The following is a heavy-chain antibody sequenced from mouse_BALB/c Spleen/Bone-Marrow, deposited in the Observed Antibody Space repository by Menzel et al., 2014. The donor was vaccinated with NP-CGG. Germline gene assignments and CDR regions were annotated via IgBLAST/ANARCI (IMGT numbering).Heavy chain of an antibody. CDR2: IWAGGST. CDR1: GFSLTSYG. J-gene: IGHJ3*01. CDR3: AREGSTMITTPFAY. D-gene: IGHD2-4*01. Sequence: QVQLQQSGPGLVAPSQSLSITCTVSGFSLTSYGVHWVRQPPGKGLEWLGVIWAGGSTNYNSALMSRLSISKDNSKSQVFLKMNSLQTDDTAMYYCAREGSTMITTPFAYWGHGTLVTVSA. V-gene: IGHV2-9*02.